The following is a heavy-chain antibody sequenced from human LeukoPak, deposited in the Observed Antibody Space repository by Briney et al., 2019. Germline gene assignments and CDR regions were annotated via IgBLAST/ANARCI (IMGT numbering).Heavy chain of an antibody. CDR3: ARDGGGGLAYYYYYYMDV. Sequence: GGSLRLSCAASGFTFSSYWMHWVRQAPGKGLVWVSRINSDGSSTSYADSVKGRFTISRDNAKNTLYLQMNSLRAEDTAVYYCARDGGGGLAYYYYYYMDVWGKGTTVTVSS. CDR2: INSDGSST. D-gene: IGHD3-16*01. J-gene: IGHJ6*03. V-gene: IGHV3-74*01. CDR1: GFTFSSYW.